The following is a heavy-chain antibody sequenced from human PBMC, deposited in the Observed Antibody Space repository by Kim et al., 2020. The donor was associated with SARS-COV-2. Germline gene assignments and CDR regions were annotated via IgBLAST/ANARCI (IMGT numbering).Heavy chain of an antibody. Sequence: GNGNTKYSQKFQGRVTITRYTSASTAYMELSRLRSEVTAVYYCAARDFDYWGQGTLVTVSS. V-gene: IGHV1-3*01. J-gene: IGHJ4*02. CDR3: AARDFDY. CDR2: GNGNT.